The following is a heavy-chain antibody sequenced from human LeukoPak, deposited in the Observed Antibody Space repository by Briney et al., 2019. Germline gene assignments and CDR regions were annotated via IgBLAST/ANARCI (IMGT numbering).Heavy chain of an antibody. D-gene: IGHD2-2*01. CDR3: AKHSPGLTVVPAAQFDY. Sequence: GGSLRLSCAASGFTFSGYAMSWVRQAPGKGLECVSAISGSGGSTYYADSVKGRFTISRDNSKNTLYLQMNSLRAEDTAVYYCAKHSPGLTVVPAAQFDYWGQGTLVTVSS. V-gene: IGHV3-23*01. CDR2: ISGSGGST. J-gene: IGHJ4*02. CDR1: GFTFSGYA.